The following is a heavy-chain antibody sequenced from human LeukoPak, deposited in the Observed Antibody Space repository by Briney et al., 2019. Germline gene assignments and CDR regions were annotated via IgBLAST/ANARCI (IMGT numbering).Heavy chain of an antibody. CDR3: AKRRDSSQGNHFDY. V-gene: IGHV3-48*01. D-gene: IGHD6-13*01. J-gene: IGHJ4*02. CDR1: GFTFSTYS. CDR2: ISGSSSSSDGGAK. Sequence: PGGSLRLSCTASGFTFSTYSMNWVRQAPGRGLEWVSYISGSSSSSDGGAKQYADSVKGRFTISRDNSRTTVYLHMNSLRAEDTAVYYCAKRRDSSQGNHFDYWGQGTLVTVSS.